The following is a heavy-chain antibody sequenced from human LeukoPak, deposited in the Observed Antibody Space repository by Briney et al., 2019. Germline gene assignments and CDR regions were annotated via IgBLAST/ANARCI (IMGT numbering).Heavy chain of an antibody. CDR1: GGSISSYY. CDR2: IYYSGST. D-gene: IGHD6-13*01. Sequence: SETLSLTCTVSGGSISSYYWSWIRQPPGKGLEWIGYIYYSGSTNYNPSLKSRVTISVDTSKNQFSLKLSSVTAADTAVYYCARAVAAAGTDFDYWGQGTLVTASS. J-gene: IGHJ4*02. V-gene: IGHV4-59*01. CDR3: ARAVAAAGTDFDY.